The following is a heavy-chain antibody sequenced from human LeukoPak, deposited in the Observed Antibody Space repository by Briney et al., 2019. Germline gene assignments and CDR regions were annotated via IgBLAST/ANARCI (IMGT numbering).Heavy chain of an antibody. V-gene: IGHV4-4*07. Sequence: SETLSLTCTVSGGSISSYYWSWIRQPAGKGLEWIGRIYTSGSTNYNPSLKSRVTMSVDTSKNQFSLKLSSVTAADTAVYYCARESEPFTMVRGHNYFDYWGQGTLVTVSS. D-gene: IGHD3-10*01. CDR3: ARESEPFTMVRGHNYFDY. J-gene: IGHJ4*02. CDR2: IYTSGST. CDR1: GGSISSYY.